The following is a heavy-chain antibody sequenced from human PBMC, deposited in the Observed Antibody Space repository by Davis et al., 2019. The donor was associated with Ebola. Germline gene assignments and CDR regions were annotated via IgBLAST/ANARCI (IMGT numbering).Heavy chain of an antibody. CDR3: ARAAVVPAATDY. CDR2: ISSSSSYT. Sequence: GESLKISCAASGFTFSDYYMSWIRQAPGKGLEWVSYISSSSSYTNYADSVKGRFTISRDNAKNSLYLQMNSLRAEDTAVYYCARAAVVPAATDYWGQGTLVTVSS. D-gene: IGHD2-2*01. J-gene: IGHJ4*02. CDR1: GFTFSDYY. V-gene: IGHV3-11*06.